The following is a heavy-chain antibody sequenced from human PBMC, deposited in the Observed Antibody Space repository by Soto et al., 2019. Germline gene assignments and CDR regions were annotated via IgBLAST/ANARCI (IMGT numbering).Heavy chain of an antibody. J-gene: IGHJ4*02. CDR3: ARDRYSVVVPAARVLDY. CDR1: GYTFTSYA. D-gene: IGHD2-2*01. CDR2: INAGNGNT. Sequence: ASVKVSCKASGYTFTSYAMHWVRQAPGQRLEWMGWINAGNGNTKYSQKFQGRVTITRDTSASTAYMELSSLRSEDTAVYYCARDRYSVVVPAARVLDYWGQGTLVTVSS. V-gene: IGHV1-3*01.